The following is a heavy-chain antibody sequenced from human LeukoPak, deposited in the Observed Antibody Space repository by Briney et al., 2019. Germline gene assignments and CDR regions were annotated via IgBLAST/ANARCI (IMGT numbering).Heavy chain of an antibody. CDR1: GGSISSYY. V-gene: IGHV4-59*01. CDR3: ARVDVRGAWGAFDI. CDR2: IYYSGST. D-gene: IGHD3-10*01. Sequence: SETLSLTCTVSGGSISSYYWSWIRQPPGKGLEWIGYIYYSGSTNYNPSLKSRVTISVDTSKNQFSLKLSSVTAADTAVYYCARVDVRGAWGAFDIWGQGTMVTVS. J-gene: IGHJ3*02.